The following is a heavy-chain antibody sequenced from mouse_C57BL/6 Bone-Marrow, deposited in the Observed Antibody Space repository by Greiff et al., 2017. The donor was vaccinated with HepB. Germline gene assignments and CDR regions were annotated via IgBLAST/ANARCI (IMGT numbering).Heavy chain of an antibody. CDR1: GYTFTSYW. J-gene: IGHJ4*01. CDR3: ARDAVAMDY. Sequence: VQLQQPGAELVMPGASVKLSCKASGYTFTSYWMHWVKQRPGQGLEWIGEIDPSDSYTNYNQKFKGKSTLTVDKSSRTAYMQLSSLTSEDSAVYYCARDAVAMDYWGQGTSVTVSS. D-gene: IGHD3-3*01. CDR2: IDPSDSYT. V-gene: IGHV1-69*01.